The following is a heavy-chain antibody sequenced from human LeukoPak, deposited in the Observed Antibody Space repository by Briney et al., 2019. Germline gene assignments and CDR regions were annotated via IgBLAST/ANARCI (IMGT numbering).Heavy chain of an antibody. CDR3: ARSVVAATETFDY. Sequence: GESLKISCAASGFTFSYFYMSWIRQAPGKGLEWVSYISSSGSTIFYADSVKGRFTISRDNAKNSLYLQMNSLRAEDTAVYYCARSVVAATETFDYWGQGTLVTVSS. V-gene: IGHV3-11*04. J-gene: IGHJ4*02. CDR1: GFTFSYFY. CDR2: ISSSGSTI. D-gene: IGHD2-15*01.